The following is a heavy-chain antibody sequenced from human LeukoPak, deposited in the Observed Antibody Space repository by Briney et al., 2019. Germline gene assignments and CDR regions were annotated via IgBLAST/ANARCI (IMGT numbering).Heavy chain of an antibody. CDR1: GLTFSEYW. J-gene: IGHJ4*02. CDR2: ISKDGGST. V-gene: IGHV3-74*01. Sequence: PGGSLRLSCAVSGLTFSEYWMHWVRQDAGKGLVWVAGISKDGGSTDCADFVKGRFTISRDNSKNTLYLQMNSLRAEDTAVYYCARARTTRGFDYWGQGTLVTVSS. D-gene: IGHD4-17*01. CDR3: ARARTTRGFDY.